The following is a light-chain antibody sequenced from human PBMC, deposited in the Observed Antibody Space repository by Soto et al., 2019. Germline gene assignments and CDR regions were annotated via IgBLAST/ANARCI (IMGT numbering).Light chain of an antibody. CDR2: GTS. V-gene: IGKV1-39*01. J-gene: IGKJ2*01. CDR1: HSINSH. CDR3: QQSYSSPFT. Sequence: DIQLTQSPSSLSASEGDTVTITCRASHSINSHLNWYQQKSGEAPKFLIYGTSDLHTGVPSRFSGSGSGTDFTLTISSLHPEDCAIYYCQQSYSSPFTFGLGTKLEIK.